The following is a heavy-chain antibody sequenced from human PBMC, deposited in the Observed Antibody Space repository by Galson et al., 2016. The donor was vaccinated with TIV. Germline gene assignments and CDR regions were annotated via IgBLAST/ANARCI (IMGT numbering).Heavy chain of an antibody. D-gene: IGHD2-2*01. J-gene: IGHJ5*02. V-gene: IGHV1-18*01. CDR2: ISAYTGNT. Sequence: SVKVSCKASGYTFSSFGISWVRQAPGQGLEWMGWISAYTGNTNYVQKFQGRVTMTTDTYTATAHMELRSLRSDDTAVYYCARNVEQGVVVLPSAITNWFDPWGQGTLVTVSS. CDR1: GYTFSSFG. CDR3: ARNVEQGVVVLPSAITNWFDP.